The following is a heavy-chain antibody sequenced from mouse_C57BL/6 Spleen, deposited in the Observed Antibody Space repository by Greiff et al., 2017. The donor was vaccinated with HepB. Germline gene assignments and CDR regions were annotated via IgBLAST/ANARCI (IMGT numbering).Heavy chain of an antibody. V-gene: IGHV1-52*01. CDR1: GYTFTSYW. Sequence: VKLVESGAELVRPGSSVKLSCKASGYTFTSYWMHWVKQRPIQGLEWIGNIDPSDSETHYNQKFKDKATLTVDKSSSTAYMQLSSLTSEDSAVYYCARVFYGYDDYWGQGTTLTVSS. CDR2: IDPSDSET. CDR3: ARVFYGYDDY. D-gene: IGHD2-2*01. J-gene: IGHJ2*01.